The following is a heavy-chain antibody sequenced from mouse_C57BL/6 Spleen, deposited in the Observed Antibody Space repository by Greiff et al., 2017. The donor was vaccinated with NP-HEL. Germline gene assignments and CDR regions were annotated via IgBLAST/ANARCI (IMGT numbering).Heavy chain of an antibody. CDR3: ARGTHYYAMDY. D-gene: IGHD3-3*01. J-gene: IGHJ4*01. CDR2: ISNGGGST. V-gene: IGHV5-12*01. Sequence: EVKLQESGGGLVQPGGSLKLSCAASGFTFSDYYMYWVRQTPEKRLEWVAYISNGGGSTYYPDTVKGRFTISRDNAKNTLYLQMSRMKSEDTAMYYCARGTHYYAMDYWGQGTSVT. CDR1: GFTFSDYY.